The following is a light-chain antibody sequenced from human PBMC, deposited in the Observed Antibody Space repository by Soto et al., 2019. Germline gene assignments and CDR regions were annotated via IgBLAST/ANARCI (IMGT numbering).Light chain of an antibody. CDR3: QQYNSYPP. CDR1: QSISSW. J-gene: IGKJ3*01. CDR2: KAS. V-gene: IGKV1-5*03. Sequence: DIQMTQSPSTLSASVGDRVTITCRASQSISSWLAWYQQKPGKAPKLLIYKASSLESGVPSRFSGSGAGTELTLTISILQHDDCATYYCQQYNSYPPFGPGTKVDIK.